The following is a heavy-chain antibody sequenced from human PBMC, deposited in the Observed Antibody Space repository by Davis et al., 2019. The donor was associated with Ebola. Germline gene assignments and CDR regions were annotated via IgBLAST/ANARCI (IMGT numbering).Heavy chain of an antibody. Sequence: SETLSLTCTVSSGSISSYYWSWIRQPPGKGLEWIGEIIHSGTTNYSPSLKSRVTISVDTSKNQFSLKLSSVTAADTAVYYCARGGSGSYKDWGQGTLVTVSS. CDR3: ARGGSGSYKD. D-gene: IGHD1-26*01. CDR2: IIHSGTT. J-gene: IGHJ4*02. CDR1: SGSISSYY. V-gene: IGHV4-34*01.